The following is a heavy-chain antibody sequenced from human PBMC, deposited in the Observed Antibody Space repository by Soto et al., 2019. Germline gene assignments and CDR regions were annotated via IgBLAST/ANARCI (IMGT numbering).Heavy chain of an antibody. CDR2: IYYSGST. Sequence: QVQLQESGPGLVKPSETLSLTCTVSGGSISSYYWSWIRQPPGKGLEWIGYIYYSGSTNYNPSLKSRVTISVDTSKNQFSLKLSAVTAADTAVYYCARGEIGARDLDVWGKGTTVTVSS. CDR1: GGSISSYY. D-gene: IGHD1-26*01. CDR3: ARGEIGARDLDV. J-gene: IGHJ6*04. V-gene: IGHV4-59*01.